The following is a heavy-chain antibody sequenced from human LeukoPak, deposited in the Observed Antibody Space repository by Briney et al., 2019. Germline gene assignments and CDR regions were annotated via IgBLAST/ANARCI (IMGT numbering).Heavy chain of an antibody. CDR2: IYYSGST. CDR3: ARVRRDCSGGSCYLKWFDP. V-gene: IGHV4-61*01. J-gene: IGHJ5*02. CDR1: GGSVSSGSYY. D-gene: IGHD2-15*01. Sequence: SETLSLTCTVSGGSVSSGSYYWSWIRQPPGKGLEWIGYIYYSGSTNYNPSLKSRVTISVDTSKNQFSLKLSSVTAADTAVYYCARVRRDCSGGSCYLKWFDPWGQGTLVTVSS.